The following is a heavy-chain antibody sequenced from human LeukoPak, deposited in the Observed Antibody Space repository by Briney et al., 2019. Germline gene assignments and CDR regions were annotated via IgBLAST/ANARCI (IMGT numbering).Heavy chain of an antibody. CDR2: MNPNSGNT. Sequence: ASVKVSCKASGYTFTSYDINWVRQATGQGLEWMGWMNPNSGNTGYAQKFQGRVTMTRNTSISTAYMELSSLRSEDTAVYYCAGVYDFWSGYYSRHYYYYMDVWGKGTTVTVSS. J-gene: IGHJ6*03. CDR1: GYTFTSYD. CDR3: AGVYDFWSGYYSRHYYYYMDV. V-gene: IGHV1-8*01. D-gene: IGHD3-3*01.